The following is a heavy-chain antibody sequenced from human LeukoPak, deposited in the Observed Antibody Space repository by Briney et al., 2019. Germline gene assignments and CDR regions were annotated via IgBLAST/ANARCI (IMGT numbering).Heavy chain of an antibody. V-gene: IGHV3-23*01. CDR2: ISGSGGST. Sequence: GGSLTLSCAASGFTFSSYGMSWVRQAPGKGLEWVSAISGSGGSTYYADSVKGRFTISRDNSKNTLYLQMNSLRAEDTAVYYCAKDGYDSSGSWWWADPVGQHTQAPDAFDIWGQGTMVTVSS. D-gene: IGHD3-22*01. J-gene: IGHJ3*02. CDR3: AKDGYDSSGSWWWADPVGQHTQAPDAFDI. CDR1: GFTFSSYG.